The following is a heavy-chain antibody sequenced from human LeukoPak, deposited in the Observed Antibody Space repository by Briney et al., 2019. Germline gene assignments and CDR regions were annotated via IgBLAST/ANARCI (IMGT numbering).Heavy chain of an antibody. V-gene: IGHV3-53*01. Sequence: GGSLRLSCTVSGFTVSSNSMSWVRQAPGKGLEWVSAISGSGGSTYYADSVKGRFTISRDNSKNTLYLQMNSLRAEDTAVYYCARDGDYDSSGSLVYWGQGTLVTVSS. CDR2: ISGSGGST. CDR1: GFTVSSNS. J-gene: IGHJ4*02. D-gene: IGHD3-22*01. CDR3: ARDGDYDSSGSLVY.